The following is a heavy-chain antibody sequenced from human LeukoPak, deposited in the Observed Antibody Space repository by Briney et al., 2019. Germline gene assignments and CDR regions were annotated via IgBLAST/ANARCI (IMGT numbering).Heavy chain of an antibody. CDR3: ARHQRLLSWFDP. J-gene: IGHJ5*02. V-gene: IGHV4-39*01. CDR2: IYYSGST. D-gene: IGHD2-15*01. Sequence: SETLSLTCTVSGGSISSSSIDYWGWIRQPPGKGLEWIGSIYYSGSTYYNPSLKSRVTISVDTSKSQFSLKVNSMTAADTAVYYCARHQRLLSWFDPWGQGTLVTVSS. CDR1: GGSISSSSIDY.